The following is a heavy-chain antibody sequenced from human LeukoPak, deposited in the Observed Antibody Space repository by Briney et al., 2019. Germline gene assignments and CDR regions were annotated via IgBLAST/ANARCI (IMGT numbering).Heavy chain of an antibody. Sequence: GGSLRLSCAASGCTFISYSMNGVRQAPGKGLEWVSSISSSNRYIYYADSVKGRFTISRDNAKNSLFLQMTSLRAEDTAVYYCARDRGWFGELLPDYWGKGPLVTVSS. CDR2: ISSSNRYI. CDR1: GCTFISYS. D-gene: IGHD3-10*01. CDR3: ARDRGWFGELLPDY. V-gene: IGHV3-21*01. J-gene: IGHJ4*02.